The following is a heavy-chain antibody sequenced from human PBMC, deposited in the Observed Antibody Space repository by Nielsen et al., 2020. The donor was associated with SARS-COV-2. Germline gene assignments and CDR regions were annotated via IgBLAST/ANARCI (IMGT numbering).Heavy chain of an antibody. CDR3: TTPDTAMPTQDDY. J-gene: IGHJ4*02. CDR2: IRSKANSYAT. CDR1: GFTFSGSA. Sequence: GESLKISCAASGFTFSGSAMHWVRQASGKGLEWVGRIRSKANSYATAYAASVKGRFTISRDDSKNTAYLQMNSLKTEDTAVYYCTTPDTAMPTQDDYWGQGTLVTVSS. V-gene: IGHV3-73*01. D-gene: IGHD5-18*01.